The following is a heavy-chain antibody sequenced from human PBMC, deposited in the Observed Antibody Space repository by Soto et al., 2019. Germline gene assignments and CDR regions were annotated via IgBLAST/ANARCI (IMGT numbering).Heavy chain of an antibody. CDR3: ANLGGSGLRNGMDV. CDR2: ISGSGGST. Sequence: GGSLRLSCAASGFTFSSYAMSWVRQAPGKGLEWVSAISGSGGSTYYADSVKGRLTISRDNSKNTLYLQMNSLRAEDTAVYYCANLGGSGLRNGMDVWGQGTTVTVSS. CDR1: GFTFSSYA. D-gene: IGHD2-15*01. V-gene: IGHV3-23*01. J-gene: IGHJ6*02.